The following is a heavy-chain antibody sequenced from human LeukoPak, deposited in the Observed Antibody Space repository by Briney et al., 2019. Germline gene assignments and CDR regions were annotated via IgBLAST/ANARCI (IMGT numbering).Heavy chain of an antibody. V-gene: IGHV4-39*07. CDR3: IFGVVILDNRIDY. J-gene: IGHJ4*02. D-gene: IGHD3-3*01. Sequence: PSETLSLTCTVSGGSISSSSYYWGWIRQPPGKGLEWIGSIYYSESTYYNPSLKSRVTISVDTSKNQFSLKLSSVTAADTAVYYAIFGVVILDNRIDYWGQGTLVTVSS. CDR1: GGSISSSSYY. CDR2: IYYSEST.